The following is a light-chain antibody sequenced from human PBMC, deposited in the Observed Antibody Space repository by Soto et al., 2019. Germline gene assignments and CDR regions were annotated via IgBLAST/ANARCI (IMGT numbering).Light chain of an antibody. Sequence: EVVMTRSSGTLSLSPGERATLSCRASQTVRNNYLAWYQQKPGQAPRLLIYDASSRATGIPDRFSGGGSGTDFTLTISRLEPEDFAVYYCQQFSSYPPTFGGGTKVDI. J-gene: IGKJ4*01. CDR3: QQFSSYPPT. V-gene: IGKV3-20*01. CDR1: QTVRNNY. CDR2: DAS.